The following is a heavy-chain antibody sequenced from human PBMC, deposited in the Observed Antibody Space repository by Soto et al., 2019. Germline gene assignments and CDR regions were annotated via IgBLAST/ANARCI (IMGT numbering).Heavy chain of an antibody. Sequence: QVRLVQSGAEVKEPGDSVRVSCEASGYTFTAYHIHWVRQAPGQGLEWMGWINPKFGDTGYAQDFKGGVSRTRDMPISTVYMELSRLTSDDTAIYYCARNMDYYYGRGSGNGHGVWGQGTTVTVFS. CDR1: GYTFTAYH. J-gene: IGHJ6*02. CDR2: INPKFGDT. V-gene: IGHV1-2*02. CDR3: ARNMDYYYGRGSGNGHGV. D-gene: IGHD3-10*02.